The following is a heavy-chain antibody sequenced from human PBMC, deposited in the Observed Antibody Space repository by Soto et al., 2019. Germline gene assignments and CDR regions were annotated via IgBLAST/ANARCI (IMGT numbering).Heavy chain of an antibody. Sequence: ETLSLTCAVYGVSFSGYYWSWIRQPPGKGLEWIGEINHSGSTNYNPSLKSRVTISVDTSKNQFSLKLSSVTAADTAVYYCARGDRGYYYGSGSYSRPGWFDPWGQGTLVTVYS. CDR2: INHSGST. CDR1: GVSFSGYY. CDR3: ARGDRGYYYGSGSYSRPGWFDP. J-gene: IGHJ5*02. D-gene: IGHD3-10*01. V-gene: IGHV4-34*01.